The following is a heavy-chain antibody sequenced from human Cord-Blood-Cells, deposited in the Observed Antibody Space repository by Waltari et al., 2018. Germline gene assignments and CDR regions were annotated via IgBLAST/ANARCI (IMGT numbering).Heavy chain of an antibody. V-gene: IGHV6-1*01. CDR2: TYYRSKGEN. D-gene: IGHD5-18*01. J-gene: IGHJ4*02. CDR3: ARALGLQLWFDY. Sequence: QVQLQQSGPGLVKPSHTLSLTCAISGYSVSSNSAAWNWLRQSPSRGLEWLGSTYYRSKGENDYSVSVTSRITINPDTTKNQFSLQLNTVTPEDTAVYYCARALGLQLWFDYWGQGTLVTVSS. CDR1: GYSVSSNSAA.